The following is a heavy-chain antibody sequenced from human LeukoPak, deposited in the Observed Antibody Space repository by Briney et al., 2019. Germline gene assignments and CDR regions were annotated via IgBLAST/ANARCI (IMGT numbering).Heavy chain of an antibody. V-gene: IGHV3-66*02. CDR2: IYIGGTT. CDR3: ARDPRYCRSNSCSTKGNDY. Sequence: PGGSLRLSCAASGFTVSSNYMSWVRQAPGKGLEWVSVIYIGGTTYYADSVKGRFTISRDNSKNTLYLQINSLRAEDTAVYYCARDPRYCRSNSCSTKGNDYWGRGTMATVSS. D-gene: IGHD2-2*02. J-gene: IGHJ4*02. CDR1: GFTVSSNY.